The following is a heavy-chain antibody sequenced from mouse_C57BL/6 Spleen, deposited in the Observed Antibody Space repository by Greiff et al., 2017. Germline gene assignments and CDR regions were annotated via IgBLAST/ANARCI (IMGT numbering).Heavy chain of an antibody. CDR3: ARWLP. J-gene: IGHJ3*02. D-gene: IGHD2-2*01. Sequence: VQLQQSGPELVKPGASVKISCKASGYTFTDYYMNWVKQSHGKSLEWIGDINPNNGGTSYNQKFKGKATLTVDKSSSTAYMELRSLTSADSAVYYCARWLPWGQGTLVTVSA. CDR2: INPNNGGT. CDR1: GYTFTDYY. V-gene: IGHV1-26*01.